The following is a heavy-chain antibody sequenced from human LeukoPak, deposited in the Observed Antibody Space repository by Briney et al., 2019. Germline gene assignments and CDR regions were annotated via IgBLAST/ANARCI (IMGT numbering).Heavy chain of an antibody. D-gene: IGHD2/OR15-2a*01. J-gene: IGHJ4*02. Sequence: PSETLSLSCTVSGGSISSDHWSWIRQPPGKGLEWIGYIYYSGSTNYNPSLKSRVTISIDTSKNQFSLKVSSVTAADTAVYYCARVSENYYFDYWGQGTLVTVSS. CDR1: GGSISSDH. V-gene: IGHV4-59*01. CDR3: ARVSENYYFDY. CDR2: IYYSGST.